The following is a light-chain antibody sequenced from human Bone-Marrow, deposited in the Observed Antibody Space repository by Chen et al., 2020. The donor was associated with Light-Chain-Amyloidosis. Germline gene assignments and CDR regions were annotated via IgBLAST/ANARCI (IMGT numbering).Light chain of an antibody. CDR2: WDT. CDR1: DLPTKY. Sequence: SYELTQPPSVSVSPGQTARITCSGDDLPTKYAYWYQQKPGQAPVLVIHWDTERPSGISERFSGSSSGTTATLTISGVKAEDEADYHCQSADSSGTYEVIFGGGTKLTVL. J-gene: IGLJ2*01. CDR3: QSADSSGTYEVI. V-gene: IGLV3-25*03.